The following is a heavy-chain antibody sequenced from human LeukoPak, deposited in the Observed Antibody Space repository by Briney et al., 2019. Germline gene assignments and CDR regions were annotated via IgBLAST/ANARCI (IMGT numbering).Heavy chain of an antibody. J-gene: IGHJ4*02. D-gene: IGHD2-15*01. CDR2: XXXDGSNK. CDR1: XTXSSXA. Sequence: XTXSSXAMHWVRQAPXKGLEWVXXXXXDGSNKYYADSVKGRFTISRDNSKNTLYLQMNSLRAEDTAVYYCARILGYCSGGSCSEGDYWGQGTLVTVSS. V-gene: IGHV3-30*04. CDR3: ARILGYCSGGSCSEGDY.